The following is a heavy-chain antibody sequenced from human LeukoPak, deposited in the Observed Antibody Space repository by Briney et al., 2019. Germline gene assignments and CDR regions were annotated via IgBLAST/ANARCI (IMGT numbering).Heavy chain of an antibody. J-gene: IGHJ4*02. D-gene: IGHD6-19*01. CDR1: GFTFSGYD. Sequence: GGSLRLSCAASGFTFSGYDGNWVRQVPGKGLEWVSHINNRGSAIYYADSVKGRFTLSRDNAKNSLYLQMNSLRAEDTAVYYCARVSFEEQWLGVFDYWGQGTLVTVSS. CDR3: ARVSFEEQWLGVFDY. V-gene: IGHV3-48*03. CDR2: INNRGSAI.